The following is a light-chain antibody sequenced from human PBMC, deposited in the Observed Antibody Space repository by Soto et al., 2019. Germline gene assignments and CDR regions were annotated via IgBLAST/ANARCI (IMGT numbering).Light chain of an antibody. CDR1: QSVSSSY. CDR2: GAY. Sequence: EIVLTQSPGTLSLGPGERATLSFRASQSVSSSYLAWYQQKPGQAPRLLIYGAYSRATGITDRFSGSGCGKDCTVTKGRLESEALAVYYCQPDGSRPNAVGPVTQLEIK. V-gene: IGKV3-20*01. J-gene: IGKJ5*01. CDR3: QPDGSRPNA.